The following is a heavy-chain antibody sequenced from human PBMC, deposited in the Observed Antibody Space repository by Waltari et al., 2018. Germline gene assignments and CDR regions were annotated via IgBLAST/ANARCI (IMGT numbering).Heavy chain of an antibody. V-gene: IGHV1-69*08. CDR2: IIPILGIA. D-gene: IGHD4-17*01. Sequence: QVQLVQSGAEVKKPGSSVKVSCKASGGTFSSYTISWVRQAPGQGLEWMGRIIPILGIANYAQKFQGRVTITADKSTSTAYMELSSLRSEDTAVYYCARDQPLSVTSDYWGQGTLVTVSS. CDR1: GGTFSSYT. CDR3: ARDQPLSVTSDY. J-gene: IGHJ4*02.